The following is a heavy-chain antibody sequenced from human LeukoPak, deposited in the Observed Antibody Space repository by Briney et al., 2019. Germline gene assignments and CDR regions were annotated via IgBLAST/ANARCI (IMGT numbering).Heavy chain of an antibody. CDR1: GYTFTTYV. Sequence: ASVKVSCKTSGYTFTTYVIHWVRQAAGQGLESLGWINTANGDTEYSQRFQGRVTFARDTSERTVYMELNSLKSEDTAMFYCARDRCSGGICYSSLVDRGQGTLVTVSS. V-gene: IGHV1-3*04. CDR2: INTANGDT. CDR3: ARDRCSGGICYSSLVD. J-gene: IGHJ4*02. D-gene: IGHD2-15*01.